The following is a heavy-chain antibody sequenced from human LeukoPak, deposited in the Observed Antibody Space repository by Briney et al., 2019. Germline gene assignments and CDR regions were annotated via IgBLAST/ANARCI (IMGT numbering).Heavy chain of an antibody. Sequence: PGGSLRLSCAASGFTFSSYGIHWVRQAPGKGLEWVAVISYDGSNKYYADSVKGRFTISRDNSKNTLYLQMNSLRAEDTAVYYCAKDRDTIFGVVSTFDYWGQGTLVTVSS. CDR2: ISYDGSNK. CDR3: AKDRDTIFGVVSTFDY. CDR1: GFTFSSYG. V-gene: IGHV3-30*18. J-gene: IGHJ4*02. D-gene: IGHD3-3*01.